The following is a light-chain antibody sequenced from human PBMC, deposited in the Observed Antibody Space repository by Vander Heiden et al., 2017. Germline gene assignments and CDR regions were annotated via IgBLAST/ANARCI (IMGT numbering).Light chain of an antibody. CDR1: QSISSY. V-gene: IGKV1-39*01. CDR2: AAS. Sequence: QMTQAPTSLSASVGDRVTITCRASQSISSYLNWYQQKPGKAPKLLIYAASSLQSGVPSRFSGSGSGTDFSLTISSVQPEDFATYYCQQSYSTPYTFGQGTKLEIK. CDR3: QQSYSTPYT. J-gene: IGKJ2*01.